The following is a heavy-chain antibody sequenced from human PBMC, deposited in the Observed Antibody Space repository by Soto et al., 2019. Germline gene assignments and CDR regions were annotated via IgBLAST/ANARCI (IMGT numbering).Heavy chain of an antibody. Sequence: SETLSLTCTVSGDSISSSSYYWGWIRQPPGKGLEWIGSIYYSGSTYYKPSLKRRVTISVDTSKNHFSLKLSSLTAADTAVYYCARGYSGYDAALDYWGQGTLVTVSS. D-gene: IGHD5-12*01. V-gene: IGHV4-39*02. CDR2: IYYSGST. CDR1: GDSISSSSYY. J-gene: IGHJ4*02. CDR3: ARGYSGYDAALDY.